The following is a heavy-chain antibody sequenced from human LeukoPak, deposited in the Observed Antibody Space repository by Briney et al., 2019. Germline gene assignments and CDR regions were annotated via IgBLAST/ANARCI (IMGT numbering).Heavy chain of an antibody. V-gene: IGHV5-51*01. CDR1: GYSFTTYW. CDR2: IYPGDSDT. D-gene: IGHD2-2*01. CDR3: ARAGYCSSTSCYAFDY. Sequence: GESLKISCKGSGYSFTTYWIGWVRQMPGKGLEWMGIIYPGDSDTRNSPSFQGQVTISADKSISTAYLQWSSLKASVTALYYCARAGYCSSTSCYAFDYWGQGTLVTVSS. J-gene: IGHJ4*02.